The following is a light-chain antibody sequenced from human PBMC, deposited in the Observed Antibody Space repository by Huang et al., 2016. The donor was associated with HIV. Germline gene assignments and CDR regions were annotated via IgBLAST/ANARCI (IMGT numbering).Light chain of an antibody. V-gene: IGKV2-30*02. J-gene: IGKJ4*01. CDR3: MQGTHWPPGLT. CDR2: KVS. Sequence: DVVMTQSPLSLPVTLGQPASISCRSSQSLVHSDGNTYLNWFQQRPGQSPRRLIYKVSNRDSGVPDRFSGSGSGTDVTLKISRVEGEDVGVYYCMQGTHWPPGLTFGGGTKVEIK. CDR1: QSLVHSDGNTY.